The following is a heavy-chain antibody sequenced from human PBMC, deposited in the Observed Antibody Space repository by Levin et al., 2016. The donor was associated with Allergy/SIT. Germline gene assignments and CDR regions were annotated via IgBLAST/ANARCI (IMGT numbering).Heavy chain of an antibody. D-gene: IGHD4-17*01. V-gene: IGHV3-15*01. J-gene: IGHJ6*02. Sequence: WIRQPPGKGLEWVGRIKSKTDGGTTDYAAPVKGRFTISRDDSKNTLYLQMNSLKTEDTAVYYCTTDSPSDTVTTSTPYYYYGMDVWGQGTTVTVSS. CDR2: IKSKTDGGTT. CDR3: TTDSPSDTVTTSTPYYYYGMDV.